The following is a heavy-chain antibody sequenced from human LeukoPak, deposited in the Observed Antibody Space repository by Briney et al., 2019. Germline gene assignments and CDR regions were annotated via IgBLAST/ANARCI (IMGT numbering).Heavy chain of an antibody. CDR3: ARGMVIAAAGTLREDY. D-gene: IGHD6-13*01. J-gene: IGHJ4*02. V-gene: IGHV1-69-2*01. Sequence: ASVKVSCKASGYTFTDYYMHWVQQAPGKGPEWMGRVDPEDGETIYAEKFQGRVTITADTSTDTAYMELSSLRSEDTAVYYCARGMVIAAAGTLREDYWGQGTLVTVSS. CDR2: VDPEDGET. CDR1: GYTFTDYY.